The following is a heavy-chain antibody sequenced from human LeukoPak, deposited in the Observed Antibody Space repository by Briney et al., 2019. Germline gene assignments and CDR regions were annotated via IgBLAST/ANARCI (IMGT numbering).Heavy chain of an antibody. Sequence: GGSLRLSCAASGFTFRTYGMHWVRQAPGKVREWVAFILFDGSKKNFAASVKGRFTISRDNSKNTLYLQMNSLSAEDTAVYYCAKALKMVRGAIDYWGQGTLVTVSS. J-gene: IGHJ4*02. V-gene: IGHV3-30*18. CDR2: ILFDGSKK. CDR3: AKALKMVRGAIDY. D-gene: IGHD3-10*01. CDR1: GFTFRTYG.